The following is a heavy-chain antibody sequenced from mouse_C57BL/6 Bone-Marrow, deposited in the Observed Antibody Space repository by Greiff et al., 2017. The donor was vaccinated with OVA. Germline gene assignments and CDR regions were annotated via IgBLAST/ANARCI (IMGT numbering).Heavy chain of an antibody. D-gene: IGHD3-3*01. CDR3: ARWGTRGFAY. J-gene: IGHJ3*01. Sequence: QVQLKESGAELARPGASVKLSCKASGYTFTSYGISWVKQRTGQGLEWIGEIYPRSGNTYYNEKFKGKATLTADKSSSTAYMEFRSLTSEDSAVYFCARWGTRGFAYWGQGTLVTVSA. CDR1: GYTFTSYG. CDR2: IYPRSGNT. V-gene: IGHV1-81*01.